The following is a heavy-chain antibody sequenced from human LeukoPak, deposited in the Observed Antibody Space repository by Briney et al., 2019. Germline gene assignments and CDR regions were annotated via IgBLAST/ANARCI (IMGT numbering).Heavy chain of an antibody. Sequence: PGGSLRLSCAAYGFTFSSYWMSWVRQAPGKGLEWVANIKQDGSEKYYVDSVKGRFTISRDNAKNSLYLQMNSLRAEDTAVYYCAREYGSGSYVFDYWGQGTLVTVSS. V-gene: IGHV3-7*01. D-gene: IGHD3-10*01. CDR1: GFTFSSYW. J-gene: IGHJ4*02. CDR2: IKQDGSEK. CDR3: AREYGSGSYVFDY.